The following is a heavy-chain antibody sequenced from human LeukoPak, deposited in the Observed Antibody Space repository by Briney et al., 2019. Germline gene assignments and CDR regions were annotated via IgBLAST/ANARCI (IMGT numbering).Heavy chain of an antibody. D-gene: IGHD3-22*01. V-gene: IGHV1-3*01. CDR3: ARPLSPHYYDSSGPDF. Sequence: ASVKVSCKASGYTFTSYAMHWVRQAPGQRLEWMGWINAGNGDTKYSQKFQGRVTITRDTSASTAYMELSSLRSEDTAVYYCARPLSPHYYDSSGPDFWGQGTLVTVSS. CDR1: GYTFTSYA. J-gene: IGHJ4*02. CDR2: INAGNGDT.